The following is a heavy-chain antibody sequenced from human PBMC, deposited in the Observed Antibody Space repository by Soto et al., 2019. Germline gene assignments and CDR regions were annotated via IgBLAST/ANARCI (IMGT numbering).Heavy chain of an antibody. Sequence: ASVKVSCKASGYTFTSYGISWVRQAPGQGLEWMGWISAYNGNTNYAQKLQGRVTMTTDTSTSTAYMELRSLRSDDTAVYYCARDSITRYYDSSGSNFDYWGQGTLVTVSS. CDR3: ARDSITRYYDSSGSNFDY. CDR1: GYTFTSYG. CDR2: ISAYNGNT. J-gene: IGHJ4*02. V-gene: IGHV1-18*01. D-gene: IGHD3-22*01.